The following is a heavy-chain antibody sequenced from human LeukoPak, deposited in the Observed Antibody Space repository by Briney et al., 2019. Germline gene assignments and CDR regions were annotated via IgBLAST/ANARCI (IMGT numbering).Heavy chain of an antibody. J-gene: IGHJ4*02. V-gene: IGHV1-46*01. CDR1: GYTFTSYY. CDR3: ARVGDQWLATEFFDY. Sequence: ASVKVSCKASGYTFTSYYMHWVRQAPGQGLEWMGIINPSGGSTSYAQKFQGRVTMTRDMSTSTVYMELSSLRSEDTAVYYCARVGDQWLATEFFDYWGQGTLVTVSS. CDR2: INPSGGST. D-gene: IGHD6-19*01.